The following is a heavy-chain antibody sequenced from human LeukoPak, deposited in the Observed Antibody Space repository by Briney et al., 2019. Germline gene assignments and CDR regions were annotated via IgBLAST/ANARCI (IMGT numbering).Heavy chain of an antibody. CDR3: ARDLVAGFDP. Sequence: SETLSLTCAVYGGSFSGYYWSWIRQPPGKGLEWIGEINHSGSTNYNPSLKSRVTISVDTSKNQFSLKLSSVTAADTAVYYCARDLVAGFDPWGQGTLVTVSS. CDR2: INHSGST. CDR1: GGSFSGYY. J-gene: IGHJ5*02. V-gene: IGHV4-34*01. D-gene: IGHD3-10*01.